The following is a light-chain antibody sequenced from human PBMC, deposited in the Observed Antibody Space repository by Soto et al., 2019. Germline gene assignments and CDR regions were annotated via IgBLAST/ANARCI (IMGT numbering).Light chain of an antibody. CDR1: QSCRNS. V-gene: IGKV1-5*01. Sequence: DLQMTPSPSTLSASVGDRVTITCRASQSCRNSLAWYQQKAGKAPTLLIYNASTLQSGVPSRFSGSGSGTEFSLTISSLQPEDFATYYCLCYITYPWTFGQGTKVDIK. CDR3: LCYITYPWT. CDR2: NAS. J-gene: IGKJ1*01.